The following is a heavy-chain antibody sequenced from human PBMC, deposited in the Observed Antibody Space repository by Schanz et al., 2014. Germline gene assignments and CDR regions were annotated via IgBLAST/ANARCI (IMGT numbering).Heavy chain of an antibody. V-gene: IGHV4-61*02. J-gene: IGHJ2*01. D-gene: IGHD1-1*01. Sequence: QVQLQESGPGLVKPSQTLSLTCTVSGGSIRSGTYYWSWIRQPAGKALEWVGRAFPNGITNYNPSLKSRVPISLDAPKTQFSLTLTSLTAADTAVYYCARDTTWRLDLWGRGTLVTVSS. CDR3: ARDTTWRLDL. CDR1: GGSIRSGTYY. CDR2: AFPNGIT.